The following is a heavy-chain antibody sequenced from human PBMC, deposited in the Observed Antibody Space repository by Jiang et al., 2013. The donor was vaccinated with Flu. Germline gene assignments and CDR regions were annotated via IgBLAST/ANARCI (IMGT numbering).Heavy chain of an antibody. V-gene: IGHV4-31*03. J-gene: IGHJ5*02. Sequence: QTLSLTCTVSGGSISSGGYYWSWIRQHPGKGLEWIGYIYYSGSTYYNPSLKSRVTISVDTSKNQFSLKLSSVTAADTAVYYCARNPDCSSTSCYGVYNWFDPWGQGTLVTVSS. CDR3: ARNPDCSSTSCYGVYNWFDP. CDR2: IYYSGST. CDR1: GGSISSGGYY. D-gene: IGHD2-2*01.